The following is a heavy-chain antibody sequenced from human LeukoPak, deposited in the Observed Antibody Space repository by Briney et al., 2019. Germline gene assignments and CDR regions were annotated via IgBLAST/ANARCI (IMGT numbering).Heavy chain of an antibody. V-gene: IGHV1-18*01. J-gene: IGHJ6*03. CDR2: ISAYNGNT. CDR3: ARGSSSWYYYYYYMDV. D-gene: IGHD6-13*01. Sequence: ASVKVSCKASGYTFTSYGISWVRQAPGLGLEWMGWISAYNGNTNYAQKLQGRVTMTTDTSTSTAYMELRSLSSDDTAVYYCARGSSSWYYYYYYMDVWGKGTTVTVSS. CDR1: GYTFTSYG.